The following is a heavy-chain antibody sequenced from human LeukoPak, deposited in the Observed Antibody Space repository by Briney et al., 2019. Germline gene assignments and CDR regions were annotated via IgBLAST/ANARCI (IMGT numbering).Heavy chain of an antibody. CDR1: GYTFTSYG. Sequence: GASVKVSCKGAGYTFTSYGFSWVRQAPGQGLEWMGLINPSGSSTIYAQKFQGRVTMTRDMSTSTDYMELSSLRSEDTAVYYCARDNSVGDYAWWFDPWGQGTLVTVSS. D-gene: IGHD1-26*01. CDR2: INPSGSST. J-gene: IGHJ5*02. CDR3: ARDNSVGDYAWWFDP. V-gene: IGHV1-46*01.